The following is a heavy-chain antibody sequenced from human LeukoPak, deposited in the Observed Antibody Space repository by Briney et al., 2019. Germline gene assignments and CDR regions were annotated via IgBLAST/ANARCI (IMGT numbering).Heavy chain of an antibody. J-gene: IGHJ2*01. CDR2: IYRGGTT. V-gene: IGHV3-66*01. Sequence: GGSLRLSCAASGFTVSNNYMSWVRQAPGKGLEWVSNIYRGGTTHYADSVKGRFTISSDNSKNTLYLQMNSLRAKDTAVYYCARDLLLYGDPPNWYFDLWGRGTLVTVSS. D-gene: IGHD4-17*01. CDR1: GFTVSNNY. CDR3: ARDLLLYGDPPNWYFDL.